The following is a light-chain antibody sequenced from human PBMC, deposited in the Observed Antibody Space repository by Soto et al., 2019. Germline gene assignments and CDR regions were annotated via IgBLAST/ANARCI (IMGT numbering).Light chain of an antibody. J-gene: IGKJ1*01. CDR1: QSVRISY. V-gene: IGKV3-20*01. CDR3: QQYGTSPRT. CDR2: GVS. Sequence: EIVLTQSPGTLSLSPGEKDTLSCRASQSVRISYLAWYQQKLGQAPRLLIYGVSNRATGIPDRFSGSGSGTDFTLTISRLESEDFTVYYCQQYGTSPRTFGQGTKVEIK.